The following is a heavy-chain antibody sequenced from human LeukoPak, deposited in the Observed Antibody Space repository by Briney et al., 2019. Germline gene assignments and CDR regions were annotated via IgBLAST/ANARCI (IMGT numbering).Heavy chain of an antibody. CDR3: ARDKVVPAATTEDYYMDV. D-gene: IGHD2-2*01. CDR2: ISSSSSYI. V-gene: IGHV3-21*01. J-gene: IGHJ6*03. Sequence: AGSLRLSSAASGFTFSSYSMNWVRQAPGKGLEWVSSISSSSSYIYYADSVKGRFTISRDNAKNSLYLQMNSLRAEDTAVYYCARDKVVPAATTEDYYMDVWGKGTTVTVSS. CDR1: GFTFSSYS.